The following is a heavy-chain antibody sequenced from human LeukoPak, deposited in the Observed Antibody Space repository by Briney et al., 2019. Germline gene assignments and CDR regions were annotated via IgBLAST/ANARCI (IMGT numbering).Heavy chain of an antibody. V-gene: IGHV1-18*01. CDR2: ISAYNGNT. CDR1: GYTFTSYG. Sequence: ASVKVSCKASGYTFTSYGISWVRQAPGQGLECMGWISAYNGNTNYAQKLQGRVTMTTDTSTSTAYMELRSLRSDDTAVYYCARAIYSSGWRRFDPWGQGTLVTVSS. D-gene: IGHD6-19*01. J-gene: IGHJ5*02. CDR3: ARAIYSSGWRRFDP.